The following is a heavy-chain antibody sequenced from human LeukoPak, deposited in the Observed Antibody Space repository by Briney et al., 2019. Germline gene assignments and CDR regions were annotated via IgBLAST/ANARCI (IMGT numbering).Heavy chain of an antibody. Sequence: SGPTLAKPTQTLTLTCTFSGFSLNTSGAGVGWIRQPPGKDLEWLALNYWDDDKRYTSSVKRRLTITKDTSNNQVVLTMVNKDSVETASYYLAHRRYTAGYNWFDPWAREPWSPSPQ. J-gene: IGHJ5*02. CDR2: NYWDDDK. V-gene: IGHV2-5*02. D-gene: IGHD5-18*01. CDR3: AHRRYTAGYNWFDP. CDR1: GFSLNTSGAG.